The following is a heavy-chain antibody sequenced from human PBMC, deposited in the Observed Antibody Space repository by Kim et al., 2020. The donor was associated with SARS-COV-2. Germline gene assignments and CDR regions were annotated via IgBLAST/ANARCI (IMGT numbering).Heavy chain of an antibody. CDR1: GYTFTGYY. Sequence: ASVKVSCKASGYTFTGYYMHWVRQAPGQGLEWMGWINPNSGGTNYAQKFQGRVTMTRDTSISTAYMELSRLRSDDTAVYYCARSRLVIAAAGTGVNWFDPWGQGTLVTVSS. V-gene: IGHV1-2*02. CDR3: ARSRLVIAAAGTGVNWFDP. CDR2: INPNSGGT. D-gene: IGHD6-13*01. J-gene: IGHJ5*02.